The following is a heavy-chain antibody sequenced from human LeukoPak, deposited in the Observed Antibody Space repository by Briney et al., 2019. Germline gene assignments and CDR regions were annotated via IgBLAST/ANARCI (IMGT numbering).Heavy chain of an antibody. CDR1: GFTFSSYG. CDR2: IWYDGSNK. J-gene: IGHJ6*02. CDR3: ARVPGPTGPYGMDV. D-gene: IGHD4-17*01. V-gene: IGHV3-33*01. Sequence: GGSLRLSCAASGFTFSSYGMHWVRQAPGKGLEWVAVIWYDGSNKYYADSVKGRFTISRDNSKNTLYLQMNSLRAEDTAVYYCARVPGPTGPYGMDVWGQGTTVTVSS.